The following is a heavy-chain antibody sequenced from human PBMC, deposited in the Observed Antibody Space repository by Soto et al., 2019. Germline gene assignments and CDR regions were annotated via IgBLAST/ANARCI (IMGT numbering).Heavy chain of an antibody. CDR2: ISYDGSNK. V-gene: IGHV3-30*18. CDR3: AKDRGGSGSFDY. CDR1: GFTFSNYG. Sequence: QVQLVESGGGVVQPGRSLRLSCTASGFTFSNYGIHWVRQAPGKGLEWVAVISYDGSNKYFADSVKGRFTISRDNSKNTVSLQVNSLRAEDTAVYYCAKDRGGSGSFDYWGQGTLVTVSS. D-gene: IGHD3-10*01. J-gene: IGHJ4*02.